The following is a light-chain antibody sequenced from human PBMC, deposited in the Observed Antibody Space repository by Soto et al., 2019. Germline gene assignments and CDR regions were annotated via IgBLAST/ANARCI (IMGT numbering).Light chain of an antibody. Sequence: DMQMTQYPSTLSASVGDRVTITCRASQSISSWLAWYQQKXGKAPKXXIYDASTLESGVPSRFRGSGSGTEFTLTITSLKPDDFETYYCQQYNTYPETFGQGTKVEIK. J-gene: IGKJ1*01. CDR1: QSISSW. CDR2: DAS. V-gene: IGKV1-5*01. CDR3: QQYNTYPET.